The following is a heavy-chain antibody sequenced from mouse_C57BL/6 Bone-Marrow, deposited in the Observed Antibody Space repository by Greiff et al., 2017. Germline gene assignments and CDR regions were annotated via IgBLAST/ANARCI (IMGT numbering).Heavy chain of an antibody. CDR2: ISDGGSYT. V-gene: IGHV5-4*01. Sequence: EVQLQESGGGLVKPGGSLKLSCAASGFTFSSYAMSWVRQTPEKRLEWVATISDGGSYTYYPDNVKGRFTISRDNAKNNLYLQMSHLKSEDTAMYYCARGGNPYYAMDYWGQGTSVTVSS. CDR3: ARGGNPYYAMDY. D-gene: IGHD2-1*01. CDR1: GFTFSSYA. J-gene: IGHJ4*01.